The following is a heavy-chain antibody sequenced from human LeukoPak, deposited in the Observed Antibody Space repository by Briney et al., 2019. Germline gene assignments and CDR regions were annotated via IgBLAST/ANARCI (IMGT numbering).Heavy chain of an antibody. CDR3: AKDLERAAYYYDSSGPDY. Sequence: GGSLRLSCAASAFTFSTYAMHWVRQAPAKGLEWVAFIRYDGSNKYYVDSVKGRVTISRDNSKNTLYLQMNSLRAEDTAVYYCAKDLERAAYYYDSSGPDYWGQGTLVTVSS. D-gene: IGHD3-22*01. CDR1: AFTFSTYA. V-gene: IGHV3-30*02. J-gene: IGHJ4*02. CDR2: IRYDGSNK.